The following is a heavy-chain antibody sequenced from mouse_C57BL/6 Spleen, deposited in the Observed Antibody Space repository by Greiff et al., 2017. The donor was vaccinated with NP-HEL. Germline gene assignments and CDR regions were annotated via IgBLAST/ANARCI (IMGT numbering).Heavy chain of an antibody. V-gene: IGHV5-6*01. J-gene: IGHJ3*01. CDR1: GFTFSSYG. CDR2: ISSGGSYT. D-gene: IGHD3-2*02. CDR3: ARVKDSSGYLAWFAY. Sequence: EVKLMESGGDLVKPGGSLKLSCAASGFTFSSYGMSWVRQTPDKRLEWVATISSGGSYTYYPDSVKGRFTISRDNAKNTLYLQMSSLKSEDTAMYYCARVKDSSGYLAWFAYWGQGTLVTVSA.